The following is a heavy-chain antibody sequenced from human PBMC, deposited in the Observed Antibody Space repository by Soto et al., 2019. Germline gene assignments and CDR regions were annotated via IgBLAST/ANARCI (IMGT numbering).Heavy chain of an antibody. Sequence: PSDPLSLTCTVSGASIKHYYWSWIRQPPGKGLEWFGYIYHTGSTTYNASLESRVTLSVDTYKNHFSLKLSTVNAAATAVYYCAKNRRTEDEGFTLDSWGRGTLVTVSS. CDR2: IYHTGST. V-gene: IGHV4-59*01. D-gene: IGHD1-1*01. CDR1: GASIKHYY. J-gene: IGHJ4*02. CDR3: AKNRRTEDEGFTLDS.